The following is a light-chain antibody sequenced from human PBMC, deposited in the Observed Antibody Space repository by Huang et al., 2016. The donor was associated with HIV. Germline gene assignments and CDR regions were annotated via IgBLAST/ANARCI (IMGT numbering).Light chain of an antibody. CDR3: QQYSKWPPNT. Sequence: IVMTQSPATLSLSPGERATLSCRASQSVNSKLAWYQQKPGQAPRLLSYGASTRATGVPGRFSGSGSGTEFTLTISSLQSEDFAVYYCQQYSKWPPNTFGQGTKLESK. CDR1: QSVNSK. CDR2: GAS. V-gene: IGKV3-15*01. J-gene: IGKJ2*01.